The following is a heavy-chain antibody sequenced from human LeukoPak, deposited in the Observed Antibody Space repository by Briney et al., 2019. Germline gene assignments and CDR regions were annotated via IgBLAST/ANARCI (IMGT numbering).Heavy chain of an antibody. Sequence: SETLSLTCTVSGGSISSYYWSWIRQPPGKGLEWIGYIYYSGSTNYNPSLKSRVTISVDTSKNQFSLKLSSVTAADTAVYYCARANRVGWELPYYFDYWGQGTLVTVSS. J-gene: IGHJ4*02. V-gene: IGHV4-59*01. D-gene: IGHD1-26*01. CDR2: IYYSGST. CDR1: GGSISSYY. CDR3: ARANRVGWELPYYFDY.